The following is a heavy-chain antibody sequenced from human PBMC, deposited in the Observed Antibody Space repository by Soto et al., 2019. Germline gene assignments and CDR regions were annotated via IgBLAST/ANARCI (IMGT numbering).Heavy chain of an antibody. J-gene: IGHJ4*02. V-gene: IGHV3-21*04. CDR3: ATRYSYVHF. CDR1: GLNFEKCS. CDR2: ISPSSTYI. D-gene: IGHD5-18*01. Sequence: AWSLRLSCAASGLNFEKCSVNWVRQHPGKGPEWLASISPSSTYIRYADSVKGRFTISRDNARNSLSLQMMNLRADDTAVYYCATRYSYVHFWGQGTVVNVSA.